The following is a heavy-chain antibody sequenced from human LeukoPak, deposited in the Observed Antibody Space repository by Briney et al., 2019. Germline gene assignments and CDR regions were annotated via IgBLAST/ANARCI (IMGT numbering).Heavy chain of an antibody. J-gene: IGHJ6*02. V-gene: IGHV7-4-1*02. Sequence: ASVKVSCKASGYTFTNYALNWVRQAPGQGLEWMGWINTNTGNPTYAQGFTGRFVFSLDTSVSRAYLQISSLKAEDTAVYYCARVVADYYYYSYHMDVWGQGTTVTVSS. CDR3: ARVVADYYYYSYHMDV. CDR1: GYTFTNYA. CDR2: INTNTGNP. D-gene: IGHD6-19*01.